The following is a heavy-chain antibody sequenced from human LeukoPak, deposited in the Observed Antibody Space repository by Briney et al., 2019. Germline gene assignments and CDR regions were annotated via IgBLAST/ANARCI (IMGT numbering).Heavy chain of an antibody. CDR1: GFTFSSYG. CDR2: ISYDGSNK. J-gene: IGHJ2*01. CDR3: AKDADYSNYGRYFDL. D-gene: IGHD4-11*01. Sequence: PGRSLRLSCAASGFTFSSYGMHWVRQAPGKGLEWVAVISYDGSNKYYADSVKGRFTISRDNSKNTLYLQMNSLRAEDTAVYYCAKDADYSNYGRYFDLWGRGTLVTVSS. V-gene: IGHV3-30*18.